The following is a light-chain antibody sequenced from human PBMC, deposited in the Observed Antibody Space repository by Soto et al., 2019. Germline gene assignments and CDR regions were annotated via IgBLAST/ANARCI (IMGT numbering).Light chain of an antibody. CDR3: QQYNNWIT. CDR2: GAS. CDR1: QSVSSN. J-gene: IGKJ5*01. V-gene: IGKV3-15*01. Sequence: EIVMTQSPAILSVSPGERATLSCRASQSVSSNLAWYQQKPGQAPRLLIYGASTRATGIPARFSGSGSGTEFTLTISSLQSEDFAVYYCQQYNNWITFGQGTRLEI.